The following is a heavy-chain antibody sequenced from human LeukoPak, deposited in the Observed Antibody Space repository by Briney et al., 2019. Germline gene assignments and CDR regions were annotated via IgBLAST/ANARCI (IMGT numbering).Heavy chain of an antibody. J-gene: IGHJ4*02. CDR3: AKDWIQFNRVFDCFDS. CDR2: IGNTET. D-gene: IGHD5-18*01. Sequence: GGSLRLSCVASGFTFSRHWMGWVRQAPGKGLEWVATIGNTETFYADSVTGRFTISRDNSKNTVNLQMNRLRVEDTAIYYCAKDWIQFNRVFDCFDSWGQGTLVTVSS. V-gene: IGHV3-23*01. CDR1: GFTFSRHW.